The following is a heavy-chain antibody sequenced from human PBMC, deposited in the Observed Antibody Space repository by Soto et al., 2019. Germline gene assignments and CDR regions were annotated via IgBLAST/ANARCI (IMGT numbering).Heavy chain of an antibody. CDR1: GFTFSSYG. J-gene: IGHJ4*02. V-gene: IGHV3-33*01. CDR2: IWYDGSNK. CDR3: ARRSDHSIDY. D-gene: IGHD5-18*01. Sequence: QVQLVESGGGVVQPGRSLRLSCAASGFTFSSYGMHWVRQAPGKGLEWVAVIWYDGSNKYYADSVKGRFTISRDNSKNTLYLQMNSLRAEDTAVYYYARRSDHSIDYWGQGTLVTVSS.